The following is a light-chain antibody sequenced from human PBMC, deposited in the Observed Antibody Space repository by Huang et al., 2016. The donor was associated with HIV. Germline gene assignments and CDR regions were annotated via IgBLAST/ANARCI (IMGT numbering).Light chain of an antibody. V-gene: IGKV1-27*01. CDR3: QKYDSAPRT. CDR1: RDISTF. Sequence: MTQSPPSLSASIGDRVTLTCRASRDISTFLAWYQQKPGKPPRLLSYAASILHSGVPSRFSGGGSGTNFTLTISSLQPEDVANYYCQKYDSAPRTFGQGTKVEL. J-gene: IGKJ1*01. CDR2: AAS.